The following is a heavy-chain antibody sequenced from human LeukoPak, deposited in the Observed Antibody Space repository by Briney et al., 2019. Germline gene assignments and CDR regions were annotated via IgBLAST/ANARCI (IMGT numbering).Heavy chain of an antibody. V-gene: IGHV4-59*01. Sequence: SETLSLTCTVSGGSISSYYWSWIRQPPGKGLEWIGYIYYSGSTNYNPSLKSRVTISVDTSKNQFSLKLSSVTAADTAVYYCASSVIAAAVYNWFDPWGQGTLVTVSS. J-gene: IGHJ5*02. CDR2: IYYSGST. D-gene: IGHD6-13*01. CDR1: GGSISSYY. CDR3: ASSVIAAAVYNWFDP.